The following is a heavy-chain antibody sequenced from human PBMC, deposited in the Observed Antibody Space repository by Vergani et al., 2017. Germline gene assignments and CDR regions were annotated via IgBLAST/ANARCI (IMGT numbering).Heavy chain of an antibody. CDR3: ATLRRDSRSTTTGDPYYYYYMDV. V-gene: IGHV1-69*01. D-gene: IGHD6-13*01. CDR2: IIPIFGTA. J-gene: IGHJ6*03. Sequence: QVQLVQSGAEVKKPGSSVKVSCKASGGTFSSYAISWVRQAPGQGLEWMGGIIPIFGTANYAQKFQGRVTITADESTSTAYMELSSLRSEDTAVYYCATLRRDSRSTTTGDPYYYYYMDVWGKGTTVTVSS. CDR1: GGTFSSYA.